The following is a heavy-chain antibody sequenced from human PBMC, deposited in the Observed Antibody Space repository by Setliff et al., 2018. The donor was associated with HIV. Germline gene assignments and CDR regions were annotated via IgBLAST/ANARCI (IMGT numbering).Heavy chain of an antibody. Sequence: SETLSLTCTVSGGSISSYYWSWIRQPPGKRLEWIGYIYYSGSTYYNPSLKSRVTISVDTSKNQFSLKLSSVTAADTAVYYCARPGTSGWLYFDYWGQGTLVTVSS. CDR2: IYYSGST. D-gene: IGHD6-19*01. CDR3: ARPGTSGWLYFDY. V-gene: IGHV4-59*04. CDR1: GGSISSYY. J-gene: IGHJ4*02.